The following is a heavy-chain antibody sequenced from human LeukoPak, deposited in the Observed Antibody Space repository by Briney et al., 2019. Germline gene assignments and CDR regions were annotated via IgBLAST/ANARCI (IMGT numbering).Heavy chain of an antibody. V-gene: IGHV3-66*01. J-gene: IGHJ4*02. CDR2: IYSGGST. Sequence: GGSLRLSCAASGFTVSSNYMSWVRQAPGKGLEWVSVIYSGGSTYYADSVKGRFTISRNISKNMLYLQMNSLRAEDTAVYYCARILNWAIDYWGQGTLVTVSS. CDR1: GFTVSSNY. D-gene: IGHD7-27*01. CDR3: ARILNWAIDY.